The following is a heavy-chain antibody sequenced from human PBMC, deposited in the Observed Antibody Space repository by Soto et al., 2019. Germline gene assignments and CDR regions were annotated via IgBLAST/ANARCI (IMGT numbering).Heavy chain of an antibody. J-gene: IGHJ5*02. CDR3: ARELGYCSSTSCYTGWFDP. Sequence: SVKVSCKASGGTFSSYAISWVRQAPGQGLEWMGGIIPIFGTANYAQKFQGRVTITADKSTSTAYMELSSLRSEDTAVYYCARELGYCSSTSCYTGWFDPWGQGTLVTVSS. CDR2: IIPIFGTA. V-gene: IGHV1-69*06. D-gene: IGHD2-2*02. CDR1: GGTFSSYA.